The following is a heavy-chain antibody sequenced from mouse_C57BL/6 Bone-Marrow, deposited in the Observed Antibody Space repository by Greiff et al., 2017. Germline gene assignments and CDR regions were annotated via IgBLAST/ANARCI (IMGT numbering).Heavy chain of an antibody. CDR2: IDPENGDT. Sequence: EVKLQQSGAELVRPGASVKLSCTASGFTIKDDYMHWVKQRPEQGLEWIGWIDPENGDTEYASKFQGKATITADTSSNTAYLQLSSLTSEDTAVYYCTTYYSNYYYFDYWGQGTTLTVSS. CDR1: GFTIKDDY. CDR3: TTYYSNYYYFDY. D-gene: IGHD2-5*01. V-gene: IGHV14-4*01. J-gene: IGHJ2*01.